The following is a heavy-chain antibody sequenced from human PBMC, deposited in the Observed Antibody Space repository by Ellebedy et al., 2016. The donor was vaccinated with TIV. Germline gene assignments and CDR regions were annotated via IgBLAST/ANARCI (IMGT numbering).Heavy chain of an antibody. J-gene: IGHJ6*03. Sequence: GESLKISCAASRVTFRSYWMHWVRQTPGKGLVWLSRINGDGSSTRYADSVRGRFTISRDNAKNTLYLQMNALSAEETAVYYCARVGCSDASCYYYDYYYMDVWGKGTAVTVSS. CDR3: ARVGCSDASCYYYDYYYMDV. CDR2: INGDGSST. V-gene: IGHV3-74*01. CDR1: RVTFRSYW. D-gene: IGHD2-15*01.